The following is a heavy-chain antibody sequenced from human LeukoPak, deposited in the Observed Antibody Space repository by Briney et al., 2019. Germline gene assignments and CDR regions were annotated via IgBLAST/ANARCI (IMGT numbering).Heavy chain of an antibody. V-gene: IGHV1-69*05. J-gene: IGHJ4*02. D-gene: IGHD3-10*01. CDR1: GGTFISYA. Sequence: SVKVSCKASGGTFISYAISWVRQAPGQGLEWMGGIIPIFGTANYAQKFQGRVTTTTDESTSTAYMELSSLRSEDTAVYYCARYYPPRYYFDYWGQGTLVTVSS. CDR3: ARYYPPRYYFDY. CDR2: IIPIFGTA.